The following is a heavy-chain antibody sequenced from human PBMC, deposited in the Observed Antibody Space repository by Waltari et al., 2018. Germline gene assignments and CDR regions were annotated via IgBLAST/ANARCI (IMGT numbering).Heavy chain of an antibody. D-gene: IGHD3-10*01. CDR1: GGSIIRYY. J-gene: IGHJ6*03. CDR2: IYPGATP. V-gene: IGHV4-4*07. CDR3: ARIYGSGTFIYMDV. Sequence: QVQLQESGPGLVKPSETLSLTCTASGGSIIRYYWSWIRQPAGKGLEWIGRIYPGATPYYNPSLQTRIMMSVDTSQNQFSLKLSSVTAADTAVYYCARIYGSGTFIYMDVWGKGTTVTVSS.